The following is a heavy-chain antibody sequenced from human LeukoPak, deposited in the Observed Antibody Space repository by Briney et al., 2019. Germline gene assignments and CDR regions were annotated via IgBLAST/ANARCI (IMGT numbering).Heavy chain of an antibody. J-gene: IGHJ4*02. CDR1: GGTFSSFA. D-gene: IGHD3-16*01. Sequence: SVKVSCKASGGTFSSFAISWVRQAPGQGLEWMGGIIPIFGTANYAQKFQGRVTITRDTSASTAYMELSSLRSEDTAVYYCASGGKKDWVYWGQGTLVTVSS. CDR3: ASGGKKDWVY. CDR2: IIPIFGTA. V-gene: IGHV1-69*05.